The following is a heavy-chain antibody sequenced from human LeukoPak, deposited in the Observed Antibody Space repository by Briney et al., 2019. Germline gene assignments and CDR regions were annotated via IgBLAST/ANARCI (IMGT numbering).Heavy chain of an antibody. V-gene: IGHV3-23*01. D-gene: IGHD1-1*01. Sequence: PGGSLRLSCAASGFTFSSYGMSWVRQAPGKGLEWVSAITATSSSTHDADSVQGRFAISRDNSKNTLYLQMNSLRAEDTAVYYCANTPTGTTIYMYWGQGTLVTVSS. CDR2: ITATSSST. J-gene: IGHJ4*02. CDR3: ANTPTGTTIYMY. CDR1: GFTFSSYG.